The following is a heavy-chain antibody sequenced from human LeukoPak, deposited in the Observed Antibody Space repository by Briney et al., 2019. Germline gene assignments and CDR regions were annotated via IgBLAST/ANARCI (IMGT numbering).Heavy chain of an antibody. D-gene: IGHD2-2*01. CDR1: GYTFTGYY. J-gene: IGHJ3*02. V-gene: IGHV1-2*02. CDR2: INPNSGGT. Sequence: ASVKVSCKASGYTFTGYYMHWVRQAPGQGLEWMGWINPNSGGTNYAQKFQGRVTMTRDTSISTAYMELSRLRSDDTAVYYCARYCSSTSCYLAFDIWGQGTMVTVSS. CDR3: ARYCSSTSCYLAFDI.